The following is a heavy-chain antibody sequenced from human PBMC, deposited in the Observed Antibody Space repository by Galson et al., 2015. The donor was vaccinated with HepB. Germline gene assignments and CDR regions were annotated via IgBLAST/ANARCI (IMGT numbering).Heavy chain of an antibody. Sequence: SLRLSCAVSGFTVRSHYMTWVRQAPGKGLECVSVIYTGGDTTYADSVTGRFTPSRDNSKNTVYLQMNSLRGDDTAVYYCATSTKWSGYFDYWGRGTLVTVSS. V-gene: IGHV3-53*01. D-gene: IGHD2-15*01. CDR3: ATSTKWSGYFDY. CDR2: IYTGGDT. J-gene: IGHJ4*02. CDR1: GFTVRSHY.